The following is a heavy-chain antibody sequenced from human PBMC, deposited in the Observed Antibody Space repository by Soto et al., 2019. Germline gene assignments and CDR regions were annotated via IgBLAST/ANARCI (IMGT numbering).Heavy chain of an antibody. J-gene: IGHJ6*02. V-gene: IGHV4-34*01. CDR1: GGSFSGYY. CDR3: ARGRGYSNYPGGYYYYYGMDV. CDR2: INHSGST. Sequence: SEPLSLTCAVYGGSFSGYYWSWIRQPPGKGLEWIGEINHSGSTNYNPSLKSRVTISVDTSKNQFSLKLSSVTAADTAVYYCARGRGYSNYPGGYYYYYGMDVWGQGTTVTVSS. D-gene: IGHD4-4*01.